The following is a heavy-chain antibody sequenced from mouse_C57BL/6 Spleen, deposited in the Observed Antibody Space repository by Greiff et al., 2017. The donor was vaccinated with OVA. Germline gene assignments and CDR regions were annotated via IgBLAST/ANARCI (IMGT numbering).Heavy chain of an antibody. CDR2: IDPNSGGT. CDR3: ARDPYYSYGYFDY. J-gene: IGHJ2*01. Sequence: QVQLQQPGAELVKPGASVKLSCKASGYTFTSYWMHWVKQRPGRGIEWIGRIDPNSGGTKYNEKFKSKATLTVDKPSSTAYMQLSSLTSEDSAVYYCARDPYYSYGYFDYWGKGTTLTVSS. D-gene: IGHD2-14*01. V-gene: IGHV1-72*01. CDR1: GYTFTSYW.